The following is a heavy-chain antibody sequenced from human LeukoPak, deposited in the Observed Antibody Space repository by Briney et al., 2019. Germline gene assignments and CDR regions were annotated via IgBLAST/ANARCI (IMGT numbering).Heavy chain of an antibody. D-gene: IGHD3-10*01. J-gene: IGHJ4*02. CDR1: GGSFSDYY. Sequence: SETLSLTCAVYGGSFSDYYWSWIRQPPGKGLEWIGEINHSGTTNYNPSLKSRVTISVDTSKNQFFLKLRSVTAADTAVYYCARRILTMVRGVVSWVFDYWGQGTLVTVSS. V-gene: IGHV4-34*01. CDR3: ARRILTMVRGVVSWVFDY. CDR2: INHSGTT.